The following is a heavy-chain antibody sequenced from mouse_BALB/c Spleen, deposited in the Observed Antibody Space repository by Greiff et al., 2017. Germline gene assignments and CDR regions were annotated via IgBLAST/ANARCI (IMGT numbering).Heavy chain of an antibody. CDR3: ARSYDGYYVDAY. D-gene: IGHD2-3*01. J-gene: IGHJ3*01. CDR2: VNPNNGGT. CDR1: GYTFTDYY. V-gene: IGHV1-26*01. Sequence: EMKLVESGPELVKPGASVKISCKASGYTFTDYYMNWVKQSHGKSLEWIGLVNPNNGGTSYNQKFKGKATLTVDKSSSTAYMELRSLTSEDSAVYYCARSYDGYYVDAYWGQGTLVTVSA.